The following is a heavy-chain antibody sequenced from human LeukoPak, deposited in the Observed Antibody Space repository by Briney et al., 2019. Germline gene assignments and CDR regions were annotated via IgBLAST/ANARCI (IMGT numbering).Heavy chain of an antibody. J-gene: IGHJ4*02. D-gene: IGHD6-13*01. Sequence: GGSLRLSCAASGFPFSPYWMHWVRQAPGKGLVWVSRINNDGSSTMYADSVKGRFTISRDNARNTLYLQMNSLRDDDTAVYYCARDYNSSPDYWGQGILVTVSS. CDR1: GFPFSPYW. V-gene: IGHV3-74*03. CDR2: INNDGSST. CDR3: ARDYNSSPDY.